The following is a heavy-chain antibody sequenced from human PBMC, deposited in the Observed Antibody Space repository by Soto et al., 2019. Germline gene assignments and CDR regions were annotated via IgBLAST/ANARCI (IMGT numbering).Heavy chain of an antibody. CDR2: IKQDGSEK. V-gene: IGHV3-7*03. J-gene: IGHJ4*02. D-gene: IGHD2-15*01. Sequence: PGGSLRLSCTASGITFSSYWMSWVRQIPGKGLEWVANIKQDGSEKYYVDSVKGRFTISRDNAKNSLYLQMNSLRAEDTAVYYCAREANIVGVVLDFWGLGTLVTVSS. CDR3: AREANIVGVVLDF. CDR1: GITFSSYW.